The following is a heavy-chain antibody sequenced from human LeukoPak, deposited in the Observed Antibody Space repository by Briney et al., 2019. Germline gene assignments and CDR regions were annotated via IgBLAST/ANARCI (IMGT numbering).Heavy chain of an antibody. J-gene: IGHJ4*02. CDR2: ISGSGGST. V-gene: IGHV3-23*01. CDR1: GFTFSSYA. Sequence: GGSLRLSCAASGFTFSSYAMSWVRQAPGKGLEWVSAISGSGGSTYYADSVKGRFTISRDNSKNTLYLQMDSLRAEDTAVYYCAKYYYDSSGPYSSGYFDYWGQGTLVTVSS. CDR3: AKYYYDSSGPYSSGYFDY. D-gene: IGHD3-22*01.